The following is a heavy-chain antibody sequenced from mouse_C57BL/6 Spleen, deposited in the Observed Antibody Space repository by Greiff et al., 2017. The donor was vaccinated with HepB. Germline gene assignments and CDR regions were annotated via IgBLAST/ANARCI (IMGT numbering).Heavy chain of an antibody. CDR2: ISYDGSN. Sequence: EVKLMESGPGLVKPSQSLSLTCSVTGYSITSGYYWNWIRQFPGNKLEWMGYISYDGSNNYNPSLKNRISITRDTSKNQFFLKLNSVTTEDTATYYCAGYGNYYYAMDYWGQGTSVTVSS. CDR3: AGYGNYYYAMDY. D-gene: IGHD2-1*01. V-gene: IGHV3-6*01. CDR1: GYSITSGYY. J-gene: IGHJ4*01.